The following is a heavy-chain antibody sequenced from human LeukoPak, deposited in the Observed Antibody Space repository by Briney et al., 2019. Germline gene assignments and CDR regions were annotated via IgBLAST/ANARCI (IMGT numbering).Heavy chain of an antibody. V-gene: IGHV1-2*02. CDR2: INPNSGGT. CDR3: ARDTLALGGPYYYGMDV. D-gene: IGHD7-27*01. Sequence: ASVKVSCKASGYTFTGYYMHWVRQAPGQGLEWMGWINPNSGGTNYAQKFQGRVAMTRDTSISTAYLELSRLSSDDTAVFYCARDTLALGGPYYYGMDVWGQGTTVTVSS. J-gene: IGHJ6*02. CDR1: GYTFTGYY.